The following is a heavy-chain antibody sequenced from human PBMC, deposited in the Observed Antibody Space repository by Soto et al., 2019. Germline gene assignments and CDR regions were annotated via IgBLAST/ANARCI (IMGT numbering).Heavy chain of an antibody. CDR1: GGSLSSYY. V-gene: IGHV4-59*01. D-gene: IGHD5-18*01. CDR3: ARRYGKNAFDI. Sequence: SETLSLTCTVSGGSLSSYYWSWIRQPPGKGLEWIGYIYYSGSTNYNPSLKSRVTISVDTSKNQFSLKLSSVTAADTAVYYCARRYGKNAFDIWGQGTMVTVSS. J-gene: IGHJ3*02. CDR2: IYYSGST.